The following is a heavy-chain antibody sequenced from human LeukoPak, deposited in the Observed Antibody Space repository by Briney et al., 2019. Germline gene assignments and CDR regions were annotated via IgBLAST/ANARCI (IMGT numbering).Heavy chain of an antibody. V-gene: IGHV1-2*02. J-gene: IGHJ4*02. CDR2: INANSGDT. CDR1: GHTFTGYY. D-gene: IGHD3-9*01. CDR3: ARDLADILTGYYILGFAY. Sequence: GASVKVSCKASGHTFTGYYMHWVRQAPGQGLEWMGWINANSGDTNYAQKFQGRVTMTRDTSISTAYMELSRLRSDDTAVYYCARDLADILTGYYILGFAYWGQGTLVTVSS.